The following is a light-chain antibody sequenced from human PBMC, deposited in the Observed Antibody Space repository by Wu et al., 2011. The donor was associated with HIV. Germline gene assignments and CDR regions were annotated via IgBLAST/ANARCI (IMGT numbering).Light chain of an antibody. Sequence: EIVLTQSPVTLSLSPGERATLSCRASQSVSSSLAWYQQKPGQAPRLLIYGASSRATGIPDRFSGSGSGTDFSLTITRLEPEDFGVYYCQQYGSSPPYSFGQGTKLEI. J-gene: IGKJ2*03. CDR1: QSVSSS. CDR2: GAS. CDR3: QQYGSSPPYS. V-gene: IGKV3-20*01.